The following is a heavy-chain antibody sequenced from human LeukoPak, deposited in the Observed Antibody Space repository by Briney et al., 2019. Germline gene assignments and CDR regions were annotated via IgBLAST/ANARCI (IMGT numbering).Heavy chain of an antibody. CDR3: AREYSSSPLFDY. CDR2: ISVSSTYI. V-gene: IGHV3-21*01. CDR1: GFMFSSYG. J-gene: IGHJ4*02. D-gene: IGHD6-13*01. Sequence: GGSLRLSCAASGFMFSSYGINWVRQAPGKGLEWVSYISVSSTYIHYADSVEGRFTISRDNAKNSLYLQMNSLRAEDTAVYYCAREYSSSPLFDYWGQGTLVTVSS.